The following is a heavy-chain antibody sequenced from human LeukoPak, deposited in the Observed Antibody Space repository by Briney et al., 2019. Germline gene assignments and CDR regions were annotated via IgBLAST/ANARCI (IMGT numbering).Heavy chain of an antibody. J-gene: IGHJ4*02. V-gene: IGHV3-13*04. CDR2: IRPAGDT. D-gene: IGHD1-1*01. CDR1: GFIFSTYE. CDR3: VVQSSGVVY. Sequence: GGSLRLSCAASGFIFSTYEMHWVRQATGKGLEWVSTIRPAGDTNYPGSVKGRFAVSRENAKNSLYLQMNSLRAGDTAVYYCVVQSSGVVYWGQGTLVTVSS.